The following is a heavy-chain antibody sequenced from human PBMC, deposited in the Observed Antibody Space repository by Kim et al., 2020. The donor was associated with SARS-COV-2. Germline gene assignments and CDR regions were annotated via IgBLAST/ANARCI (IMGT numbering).Heavy chain of an antibody. J-gene: IGHJ4*02. V-gene: IGHV1-3*01. Sequence: RYSPKFQGRVTITRDTSASTASMELSSLISEDTAVYYCTRDGGGTLDYWGQGTLVTVSS. D-gene: IGHD2-15*01. CDR3: TRDGGGTLDY.